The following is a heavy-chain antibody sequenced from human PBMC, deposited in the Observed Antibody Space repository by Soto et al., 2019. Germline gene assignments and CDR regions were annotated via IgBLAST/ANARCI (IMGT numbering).Heavy chain of an antibody. CDR1: GYTFTSYG. D-gene: IGHD2-15*01. CDR2: ISAYNGNT. CDR3: ARDNGAEYCRGGSCYSSPYYYYGMDV. Sequence: ASVKVSCKASGYTFTSYGISWVRQAPGQGLEWMGWISAYNGNTNYAQKLQGRVTMTTDTSTSTAYMELRSLRSDDTAVYYCARDNGAEYCRGGSCYSSPYYYYGMDVWGQGTTVTVSS. V-gene: IGHV1-18*01. J-gene: IGHJ6*02.